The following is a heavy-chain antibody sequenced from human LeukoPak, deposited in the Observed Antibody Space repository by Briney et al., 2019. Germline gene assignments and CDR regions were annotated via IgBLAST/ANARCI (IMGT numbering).Heavy chain of an antibody. D-gene: IGHD4-11*01. V-gene: IGHV3-7*01. CDR3: ARPTTEEAFDI. CDR1: GYTFSSYW. Sequence: PGGSLRLSCAASGYTFSSYWMSWVRQAPGKGLKWVANIKQDGSEKYYVDSVKGRFTISRDNAKNSLYLQMNSLRAEDTAVYYCARPTTEEAFDIWGQGTMVTVSS. CDR2: IKQDGSEK. J-gene: IGHJ3*02.